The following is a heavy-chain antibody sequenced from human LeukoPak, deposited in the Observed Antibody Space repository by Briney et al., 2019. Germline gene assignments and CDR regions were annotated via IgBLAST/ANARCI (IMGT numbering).Heavy chain of an antibody. CDR2: IKQDGSQK. V-gene: IGHV3-7*01. D-gene: IGHD6-19*01. CDR3: ARDPYSSGFYGY. Sequence: NIKQDGSQKYYVDSVKGRFTISRDNAKNSLYLQINSLRAEDTAVYYCARDPYSSGFYGYWGQGTLVAVSS. J-gene: IGHJ4*02.